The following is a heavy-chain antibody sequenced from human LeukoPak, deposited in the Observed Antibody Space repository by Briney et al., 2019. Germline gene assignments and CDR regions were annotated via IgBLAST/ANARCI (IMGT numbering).Heavy chain of an antibody. CDR1: GGSFSGYY. V-gene: IGHV4-34*11. D-gene: IGHD1-26*01. CDR3: ARESSGTYSAYYYNYMDV. J-gene: IGHJ6*03. CDR2: ISYSGST. Sequence: PSETLSLTCAVYGGSFSGYYWSWIRQPPGKGLEWIGFISYSGSTVYNPSLESRVTLAVDTSKKQFSLKLTSVTAADTAVYFCARESSGTYSAYYYNYMDVWGNGTTVTISS.